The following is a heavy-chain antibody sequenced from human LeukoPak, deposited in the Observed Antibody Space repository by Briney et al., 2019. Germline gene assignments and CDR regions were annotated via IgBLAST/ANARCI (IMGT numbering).Heavy chain of an antibody. CDR1: GYTFTSYG. CDR2: ISAYNGNT. V-gene: IGHV1-18*01. CDR3: ARAPYYYDILTGYYPTPYYFDY. Sequence: ASVKVSCKASGYTFTSYGISWVRQAPGQGLEWMGWISAYNGNTNYAQKLQGRVTMTTDTSTSTAYTELRSLRSDDTAVYYCARAPYYYDILTGYYPTPYYFDYWGQGTLVTVSS. J-gene: IGHJ4*02. D-gene: IGHD3-9*01.